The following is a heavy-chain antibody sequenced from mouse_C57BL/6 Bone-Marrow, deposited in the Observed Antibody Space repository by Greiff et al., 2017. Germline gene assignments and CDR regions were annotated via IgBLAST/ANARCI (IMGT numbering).Heavy chain of an antibody. CDR3: AREGNYYGSEAWFAY. CDR1: GFSLSTFGMG. CDR2: IWWDDDK. D-gene: IGHD1-1*01. Sequence: QVTLKVCGPGILQPSQTLSLTCSFSGFSLSTFGMGVGWIRQPSGKGLEWLAHIWWDDDKYYNPALKSRLTISKDTAKNQVFLKIADVDTAATATYDCAREGNYYGSEAWFAYWGQGTLVTVAA. J-gene: IGHJ3*01. V-gene: IGHV8-8*01.